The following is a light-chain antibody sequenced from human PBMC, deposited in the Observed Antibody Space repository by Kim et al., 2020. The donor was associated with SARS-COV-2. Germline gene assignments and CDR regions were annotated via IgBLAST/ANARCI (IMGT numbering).Light chain of an antibody. Sequence: QSALTQPASVSGSPGQSIILSCTGNSSDVGNYNLVSWYQQHPGKAPKIMIYEVVKRPSGVSNRFSGSKSGNTASLTISGLQAEDEAEYYCCSYAGTRTRVFGGGTQLTVL. J-gene: IGLJ3*02. CDR2: EVV. CDR3: CSYAGTRTRV. CDR1: SSDVGNYNL. V-gene: IGLV2-23*02.